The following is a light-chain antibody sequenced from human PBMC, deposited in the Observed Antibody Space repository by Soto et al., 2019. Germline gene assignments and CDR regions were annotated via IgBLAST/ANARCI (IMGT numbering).Light chain of an antibody. CDR3: QQYSSSQWT. CDR1: QSVSSN. CDR2: GAS. Sequence: EIVMTLSPATLSEYPGERATLSCRASQSVSSNLAWYQQKPGQAPRLLIYGASSRATGIPDRFSGSGSGTDFTLTISRLEPEDFAVYYCQQYSSSQWTFGQGTKVDVK. J-gene: IGKJ1*01. V-gene: IGKV3-20*01.